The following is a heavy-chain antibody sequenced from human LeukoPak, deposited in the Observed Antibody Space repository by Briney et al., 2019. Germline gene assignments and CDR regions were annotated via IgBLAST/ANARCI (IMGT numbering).Heavy chain of an antibody. J-gene: IGHJ3*02. CDR2: MNPNTGRT. Sequence: GASVKVSCKASRYTFTSYDINWVREAAGQGLEWMGWMNPNTGRTGYAQKFQGRVTITTDESTSTAYMELSSLRSEDTAVYYCARVRKLELFPDAFDIWGQGTMVTVSS. CDR1: RYTFTSYD. V-gene: IGHV1-8*01. CDR3: ARVRKLELFPDAFDI. D-gene: IGHD1-7*01.